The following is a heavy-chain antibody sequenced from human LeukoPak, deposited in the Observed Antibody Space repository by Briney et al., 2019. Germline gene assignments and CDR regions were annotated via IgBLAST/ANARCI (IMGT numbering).Heavy chain of an antibody. CDR1: RGSFSGYY. J-gene: IGHJ4*02. V-gene: IGHV4-34*01. CDR3: ARNLTGTGVYDY. CDR2: INHSGNT. D-gene: IGHD3-10*01. Sequence: ETLSLTCAVYRGSFSGYYWSWIRQPAGKGLDGIGEINHSGNTNYNPSLKSQVTISVDTSKNQFSLSLYFETAADRAVYYCARNLTGTGVYDYWGQGHLVTVSS.